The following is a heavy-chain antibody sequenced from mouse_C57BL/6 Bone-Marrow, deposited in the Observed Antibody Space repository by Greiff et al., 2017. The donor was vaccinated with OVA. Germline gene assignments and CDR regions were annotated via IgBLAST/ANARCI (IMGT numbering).Heavy chain of an antibody. Sequence: DVQLVESEGGLVQPGSSMKLSCTASGFTFSDYYMAWVRQVPEKGLEWVANINYDGSSTYYLDSLKSRFIISRDNAKNILYLQMSSLKSEDTATYYCARGYYDYELDYWGQGTSVTVSS. CDR3: ARGYYDYELDY. J-gene: IGHJ4*01. CDR2: INYDGSST. D-gene: IGHD2-4*01. CDR1: GFTFSDYY. V-gene: IGHV5-16*01.